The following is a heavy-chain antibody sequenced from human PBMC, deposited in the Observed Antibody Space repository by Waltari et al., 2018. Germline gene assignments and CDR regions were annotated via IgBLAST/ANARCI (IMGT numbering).Heavy chain of an antibody. CDR1: GYSFTSYW. J-gene: IGHJ3*02. D-gene: IGHD3-10*01. Sequence: EVQLVPSGAEVKKPGESLKTSCKGSGYSFTSYWTGWLRLMPGTGPEWMGIIYPGDSDTRYSPSFQGQVTISADKSISTAYLQWSSLKASDTAMYYCAIGGYYYGSGSSPSLTAPFFHYAFDIWGQGTMVTVSS. V-gene: IGHV5-51*01. CDR2: IYPGDSDT. CDR3: AIGGYYYGSGSSPSLTAPFFHYAFDI.